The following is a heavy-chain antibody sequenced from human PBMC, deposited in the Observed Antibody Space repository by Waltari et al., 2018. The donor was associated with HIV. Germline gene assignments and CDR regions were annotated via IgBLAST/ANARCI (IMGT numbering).Heavy chain of an antibody. V-gene: IGHV3-30*01. D-gene: IGHD3-22*01. CDR2: ISYDGSNK. CDR3: ARDDYDSSGYYLDY. J-gene: IGHJ4*02. CDR1: GFTFSTFA. Sequence: QVQLVESGGGVVQPGRSLRLSCAASGFTFSTFAMHWARQAPGKGLEWVAVISYDGSNKYYADSVKGRFTISRDNSKNTLYLQMNSLRAEDTAVYYCARDDYDSSGYYLDYWGQGTLVTVSS.